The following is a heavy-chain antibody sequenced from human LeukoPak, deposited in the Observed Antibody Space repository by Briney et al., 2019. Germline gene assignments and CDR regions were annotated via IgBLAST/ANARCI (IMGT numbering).Heavy chain of an antibody. CDR3: ARDPYSGSYGDSYYYYMDV. Sequence: SETLSLTCAVYGGSFSGYYWSWIRQPPGKGLEWIGEINHSGSTNYNPSLKSRVTISVDTSKNQFYLKLSSVTAADTAVYYCARDPYSGSYGDSYYYYMDVWGKGTTVTISS. J-gene: IGHJ6*03. V-gene: IGHV4-34*01. D-gene: IGHD1-26*01. CDR2: INHSGST. CDR1: GGSFSGYY.